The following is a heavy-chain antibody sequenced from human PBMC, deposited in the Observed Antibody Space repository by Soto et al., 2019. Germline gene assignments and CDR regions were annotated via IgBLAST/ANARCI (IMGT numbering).Heavy chain of an antibody. CDR3: AIDMGGTTFFYYAMDI. J-gene: IGHJ6*02. CDR2: IWYDGNIK. V-gene: IGHV3-33*01. Sequence: QVQLLESGGGVVQPGRSLRLSCAASGFTFSSYGMHWVRQAPGKGLDWVAVIWYDGNIKYYADYVKGRFTISRDNSKNTLDLQMNSLIAEDTAVYYCAIDMGGTTFFYYAMDIWGQGTTVTVSS. D-gene: IGHD1-7*01. CDR1: GFTFSSYG.